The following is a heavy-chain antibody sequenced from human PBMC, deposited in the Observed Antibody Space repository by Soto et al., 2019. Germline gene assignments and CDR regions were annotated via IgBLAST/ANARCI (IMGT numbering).Heavy chain of an antibody. CDR1: GFTFSSYW. J-gene: IGHJ5*02. Sequence: VGSLRLSCAASGFTFSSYWMSWVRQAPGKGLEWVANIKQDGSEKYYVDSVKGRFTISRDNAKNSLYLQMNSLRAEDTAVYYCARVVGSGWYPSWFDPWGQGTLVTVSS. CDR3: ARVVGSGWYPSWFDP. V-gene: IGHV3-7*01. D-gene: IGHD6-19*01. CDR2: IKQDGSEK.